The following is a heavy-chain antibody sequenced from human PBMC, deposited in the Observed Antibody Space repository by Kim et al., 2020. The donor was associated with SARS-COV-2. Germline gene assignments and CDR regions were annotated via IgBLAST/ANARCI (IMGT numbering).Heavy chain of an antibody. J-gene: IGHJ4*02. D-gene: IGHD6-19*01. CDR2: ISYDGSNK. V-gene: IGHV3-30*04. Sequence: GGSLRLSCAASGFTFSSYAMHWVRQAPGKGLEWVAVISYDGSNKYYADSVKGRFTISRDNSKNTLYLQMNSLRAEDTAVYYCARGSAWLERIFDYWGQGTLVTVSS. CDR3: ARGSAWLERIFDY. CDR1: GFTFSSYA.